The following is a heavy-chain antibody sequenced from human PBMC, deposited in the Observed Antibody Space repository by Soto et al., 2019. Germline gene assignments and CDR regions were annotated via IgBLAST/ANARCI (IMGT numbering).Heavy chain of an antibody. V-gene: IGHV3-23*01. CDR2: ISGSGGST. CDR3: AKELPPAGYSSGWWAYGY. CDR1: GFTFSSYA. Sequence: GGSLRLSCAASGFTFSSYAMSWVRQAPGKGLEWVSAISGSGGSTYYADSVKGRFTISRDNSKNTLYLQMNSLRAEDAAVYYCAKELPPAGYSSGWWAYGYWGQGTLVTVSS. D-gene: IGHD6-19*01. J-gene: IGHJ4*02.